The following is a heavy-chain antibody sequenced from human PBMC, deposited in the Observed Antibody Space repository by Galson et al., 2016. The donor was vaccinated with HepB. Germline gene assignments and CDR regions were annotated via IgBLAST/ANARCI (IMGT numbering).Heavy chain of an antibody. J-gene: IGHJ6*04. CDR3: ARDGCSITTCYSDYYYYHGLDV. Sequence: SLRLSCAASGFTFSDYYMSWIRQAPGKGLEWISYISGSGRTIYYPDSMRGRFTVSRDNAKNSLFLQLNSLRAEDTAVYYCARDGCSITTCYSDYYYYHGLDVWGKGTTVTVSS. D-gene: IGHD2-2*01. CDR2: ISGSGRTI. CDR1: GFTFSDYY. V-gene: IGHV3-11*01.